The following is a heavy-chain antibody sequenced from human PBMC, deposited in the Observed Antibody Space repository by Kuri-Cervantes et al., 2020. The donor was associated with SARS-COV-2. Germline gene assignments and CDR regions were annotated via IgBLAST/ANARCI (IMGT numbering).Heavy chain of an antibody. CDR2: ILYHGVDS. CDR1: GFNFNNFD. V-gene: IGHV3-30-3*01. CDR3: TRAQTSFDS. Sequence: GGSLRLSCAASGFNFNNFDINWVRQAPGKGLEWVAVILYHGVDSYYADSVKGRFTISRDNSKNTVYLQMNSLRTEDTAVYYCTRAQTSFDSWGQGTLVTVSS. J-gene: IGHJ4*02.